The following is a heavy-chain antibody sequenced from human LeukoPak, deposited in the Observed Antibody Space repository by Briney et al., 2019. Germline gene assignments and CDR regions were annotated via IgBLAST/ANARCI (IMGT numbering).Heavy chain of an antibody. CDR3: TRDPRNKGFDP. CDR1: GFTLSYYW. J-gene: IGHJ5*02. Sequence: GGSLRLSCAASGFTLSYYWMHWVRQAPGKVLVWVSCINGDGSSTNYADSVKGRFTISRDKAKNTLYLEMNSLRAEDTAVYYCTRDPRNKGFDPWGQGTLVTVSS. V-gene: IGHV3-74*01. D-gene: IGHD1/OR15-1a*01. CDR2: INGDGSST.